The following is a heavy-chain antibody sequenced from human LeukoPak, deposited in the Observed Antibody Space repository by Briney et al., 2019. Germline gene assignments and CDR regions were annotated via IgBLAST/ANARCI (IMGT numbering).Heavy chain of an antibody. V-gene: IGHV4-61*01. D-gene: IGHD6-13*01. CDR3: AREIGSSWCDYHYYMDV. Sequence: SETLSLTCTVSGGSISSSSYYWGWIRQPPGKGLEWIGYIYYSGSTNYSPSLKSRVTISVDTSRNQFSLKLSSVTAADTAVYYCAREIGSSWCDYHYYMDVWGKGTTVTVSS. CDR2: IYYSGST. J-gene: IGHJ6*03. CDR1: GGSISSSSYY.